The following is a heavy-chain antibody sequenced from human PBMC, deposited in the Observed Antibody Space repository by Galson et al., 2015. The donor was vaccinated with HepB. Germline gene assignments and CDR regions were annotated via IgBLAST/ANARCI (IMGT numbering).Heavy chain of an antibody. CDR3: TTDGVGATRWVLTSAFDI. J-gene: IGHJ3*02. CDR1: GFTFSNAW. Sequence: SLRLSCAASGFTFSNAWMNWVRQAPGKGLEWVGRIKSKTDGGTTDYAAPVKGRFTISRDDSKNTLYLQMNSLKTEDTAVYYCTTDGVGATRWVLTSAFDIWGQGTMVTVSS. D-gene: IGHD1-26*01. V-gene: IGHV3-15*07. CDR2: IKSKTDGGTT.